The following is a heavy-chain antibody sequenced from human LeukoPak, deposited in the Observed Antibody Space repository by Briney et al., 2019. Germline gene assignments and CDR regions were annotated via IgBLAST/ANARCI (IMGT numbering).Heavy chain of an antibody. V-gene: IGHV3-30-3*01. CDR1: GFTFSSYA. CDR2: ISYDGGNK. J-gene: IGHJ4*02. CDR3: ARDGGIAVAGTGFDY. D-gene: IGHD6-19*01. Sequence: GGSLRLSCAASGFTFSSYAMHWVRQAPGKGLEWVAVISYDGGNKYYADSVKGRFTISRDNSKNTLYLQMDSLRAEDTAVYYCARDGGIAVAGTGFDYWGQGTLVTVSS.